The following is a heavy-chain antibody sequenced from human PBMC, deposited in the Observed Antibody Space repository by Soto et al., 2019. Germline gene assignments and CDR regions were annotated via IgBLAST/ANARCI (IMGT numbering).Heavy chain of an antibody. CDR3: TMEGEMPYYYYGLDV. V-gene: IGHV1-18*01. D-gene: IGHD3-16*01. CDR1: GYTFTPYG. J-gene: IGHJ6*02. CDR2: ISGYDGNT. Sequence: QVQLVKSGAEVRKPGASVKVACKASGYTFTPYGISWVRQPPGQGLEWMGWISGYDGNTKYAQNFKGRIIMTTDTSTNTVNMDLRSLRSEYTAVYYCTMEGEMPYYYYGLDVCVQGTTVTVSS.